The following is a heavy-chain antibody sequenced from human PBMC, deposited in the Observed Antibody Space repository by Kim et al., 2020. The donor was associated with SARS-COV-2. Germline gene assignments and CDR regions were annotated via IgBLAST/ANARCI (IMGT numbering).Heavy chain of an antibody. V-gene: IGHV3-9*01. J-gene: IGHJ4*03. Sequence: GGSLRLSCAASGFTFGDYGMHWVRQAPGKGLEWVSGITGNSGKIGYADSVKGRFTISRDNAKNTLYLQMNSLRAEDTALYFCTKDSHLRYSSDCYF. CDR2: ITGNSGKI. D-gene: IGHD3-9*01. CDR3: TKDSHLRYSSDCYF. CDR1: GFTFGDYG.